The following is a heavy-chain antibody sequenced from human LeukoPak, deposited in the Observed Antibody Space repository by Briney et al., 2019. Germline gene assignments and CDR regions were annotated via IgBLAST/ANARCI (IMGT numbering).Heavy chain of an antibody. J-gene: IGHJ6*02. V-gene: IGHV3-48*03. CDR1: GFTFSIYE. Sequence: GGSLRLSCASSGFTFSIYEIIWVRQAPGKGLEWVSYVSKSGDSIYYADSVKGRFTISRDNAKNSLYLQMNSLRAEDTAVYYCARDSRYNTHYYYGMDVWGQGTTVTVSS. D-gene: IGHD3-3*01. CDR3: ARDSRYNTHYYYGMDV. CDR2: VSKSGDSI.